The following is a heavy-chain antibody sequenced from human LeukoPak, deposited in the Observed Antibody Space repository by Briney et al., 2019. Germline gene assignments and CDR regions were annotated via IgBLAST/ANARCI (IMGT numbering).Heavy chain of an antibody. J-gene: IGHJ6*03. Sequence: ASVKVSCKASGYTFTSYDINWVRQATGQGLEWMGWMNPNSGNTGYAQKFQGRVTITRNPSISTAYMELSSLRSEDTAVYYCARGFFGSGWYGYYYMDVWGKGTTVTVSS. CDR3: ARGFFGSGWYGYYYMDV. D-gene: IGHD6-19*01. CDR2: MNPNSGNT. V-gene: IGHV1-8*03. CDR1: GYTFTSYD.